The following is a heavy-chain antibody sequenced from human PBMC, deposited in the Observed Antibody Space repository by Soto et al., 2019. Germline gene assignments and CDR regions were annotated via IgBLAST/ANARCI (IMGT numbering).Heavy chain of an antibody. CDR1: GVTVNTNY. V-gene: IGHV3-53*01. CDR3: ASTTVWNNVFEI. Sequence: EVQLVESGGGLIQPGGSLRLSCAASGVTVNTNYMSWVRQSPGKGLEWVSLIESGGSVYYADSVKGRFTISRDNFKNALSLQMHSLRVEDTAVYYCASTTVWNNVFEIWGQGTLVSVSS. D-gene: IGHD3-16*01. J-gene: IGHJ3*02. CDR2: IESGGSV.